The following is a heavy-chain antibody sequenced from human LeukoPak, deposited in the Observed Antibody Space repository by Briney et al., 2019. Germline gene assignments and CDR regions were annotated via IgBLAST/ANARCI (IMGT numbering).Heavy chain of an antibody. Sequence: PSETLSLTCTVSGGSISSSSYYWGWIRQPPGKGLGWIGSIYYSGSTYYNPSLKSRVTISVDTSKNQFSLKLSSVTAADTAVYYCARLRSGYDAFDIWGQGTMVTVSS. CDR2: IYYSGST. J-gene: IGHJ3*02. V-gene: IGHV4-39*01. D-gene: IGHD3-10*01. CDR3: ARLRSGYDAFDI. CDR1: GGSISSSSYY.